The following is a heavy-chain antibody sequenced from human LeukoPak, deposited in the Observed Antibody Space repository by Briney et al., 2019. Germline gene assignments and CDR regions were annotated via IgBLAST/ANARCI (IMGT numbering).Heavy chain of an antibody. V-gene: IGHV1-2*02. CDR2: INPNSGGT. J-gene: IGHJ4*02. D-gene: IGHD1-26*01. Sequence: ASVKVSCKASGYTFTGYYMHWVRQAPGQGLEWMGWINPNSGGTIYAQKFQGRVTMTRDTSISTAYMELSRLRSDDTAVYYCARGTLVGAPYGVLDYWGQGTLVTVSS. CDR3: ARGTLVGAPYGVLDY. CDR1: GYTFTGYY.